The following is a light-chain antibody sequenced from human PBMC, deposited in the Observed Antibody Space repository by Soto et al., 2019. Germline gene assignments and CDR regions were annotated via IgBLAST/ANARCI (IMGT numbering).Light chain of an antibody. CDR3: TSWTTSTTMI. CDR1: RSDIGAYNF. V-gene: IGLV2-14*03. CDR2: DVN. Sequence: QSALTQPASVSESPGQSITISCTGTRSDIGAYNFVSWYQQHPGEVPKLILYDVNVRPSGVSKRFSGSKSGNTASLTISGLQDEDEADYYCTSWTTSTTMIFGGGTKVTVL. J-gene: IGLJ2*01.